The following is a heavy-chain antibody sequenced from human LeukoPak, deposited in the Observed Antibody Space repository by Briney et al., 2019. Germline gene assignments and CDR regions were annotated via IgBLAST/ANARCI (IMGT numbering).Heavy chain of an antibody. CDR1: GGSISSYY. Sequence: SETLSLTCTVSGGSISSYYWSWIRQPPGKGLEWIEYIYYSGSTNYNPSLKSRVTISVDTSKNQFSLKLSSVTAADTAVYYCARSTWFGELPIDYWGQGTLVTVSS. D-gene: IGHD3-10*01. CDR2: IYYSGST. J-gene: IGHJ4*02. CDR3: ARSTWFGELPIDY. V-gene: IGHV4-59*01.